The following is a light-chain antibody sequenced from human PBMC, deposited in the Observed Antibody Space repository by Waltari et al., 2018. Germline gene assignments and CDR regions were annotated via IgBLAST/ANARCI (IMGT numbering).Light chain of an antibody. V-gene: IGKV4-1*01. J-gene: IGKJ2*01. Sequence: DIVMTQSPESLAVSLGERATINCKSSQSVLYSSNNKNQLAWYQQKPGQPPKLLLYWASTRESGVPDRFRGSGSETDFTLTISSLQAEDVAVYYCHQYYSTPFTFGQRTKLEIK. CDR3: HQYYSTPFT. CDR2: WAS. CDR1: QSVLYSSNNKNQ.